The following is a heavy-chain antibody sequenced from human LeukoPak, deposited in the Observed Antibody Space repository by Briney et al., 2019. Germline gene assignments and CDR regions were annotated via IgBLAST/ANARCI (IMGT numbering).Heavy chain of an antibody. CDR1: GGTFSSYA. Sequence: SSVKVSCKASGGTFSSYAINWVRQATGQGLEWMGWMNPNSGNTGYAQKFQGRVTITRNTSISTAYMGLSSLRSEDTAVYYCARGSINYYDSSGIDYWGQGTLVTVSS. D-gene: IGHD3-22*01. CDR3: ARGSINYYDSSGIDY. V-gene: IGHV1-8*03. J-gene: IGHJ4*02. CDR2: MNPNSGNT.